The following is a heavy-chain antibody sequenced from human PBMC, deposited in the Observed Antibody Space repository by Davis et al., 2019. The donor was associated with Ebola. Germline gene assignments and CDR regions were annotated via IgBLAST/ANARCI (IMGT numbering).Heavy chain of an antibody. J-gene: IGHJ4*02. CDR2: ISWNSNNI. CDR1: GFTFDDYA. V-gene: IGHV3-9*01. CDR3: ATKQGDY. Sequence: SLKISCAASGFTFDDYAMHWVRQAPGKGLEWVSGISWNSNNIGYADSVKGRFTISRDNAKNSLYLQMNSLRAEDTAVYYCATKQGDYWGQGTLVTVSS.